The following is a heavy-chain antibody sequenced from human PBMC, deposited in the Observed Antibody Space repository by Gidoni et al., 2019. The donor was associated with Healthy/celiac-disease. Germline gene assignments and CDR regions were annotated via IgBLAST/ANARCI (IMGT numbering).Heavy chain of an antibody. CDR2: IYYSGST. V-gene: IGHV4-39*01. CDR1: GGPISSSSYY. CDR3: ARVVVPAAIPDY. D-gene: IGHD2-2*02. J-gene: IGHJ4*02. Sequence: QLQLQESGPGLVKPSQTLSLTCTVSGGPISSSSYYWGWFRQPPGKGLEWIGSIYYSGSTYYNPSLKSRVTISVDTTKNQFSLKLSSVTAADTAVYYCARVVVPAAIPDYWGQGTLVTVSS.